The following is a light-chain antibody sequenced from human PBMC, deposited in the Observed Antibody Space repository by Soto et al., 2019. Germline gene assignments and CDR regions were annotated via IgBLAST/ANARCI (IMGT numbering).Light chain of an antibody. CDR3: QQYYRLGT. V-gene: IGKV1-5*03. CDR1: QSISSW. Sequence: DIQMTQSPSTLSASLGDRVTITCRASQSISSWLAWYQQKPGKAPKLLLYKASSLESGLPSRFSGSGSGTEFTLTISSLQPDDAATYYCQQYYRLGTFGPGTKLEIK. J-gene: IGKJ3*01. CDR2: KAS.